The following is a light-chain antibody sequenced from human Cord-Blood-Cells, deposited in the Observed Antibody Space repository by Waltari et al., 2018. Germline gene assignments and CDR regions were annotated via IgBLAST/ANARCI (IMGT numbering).Light chain of an antibody. CDR1: PSVSSY. J-gene: IGKJ4*01. CDR2: DAS. CDR3: QQRSNWPLT. Sequence: EIVLTQSPATLPLSPGERATLSCRASPSVSSYFAWYQQKPGQAPRLLIYDASSRATGLPARCSGSGSGTDFTLTISSLEPGDFAVYYCQQRSNWPLTFGGGTKVEIK. V-gene: IGKV3-11*01.